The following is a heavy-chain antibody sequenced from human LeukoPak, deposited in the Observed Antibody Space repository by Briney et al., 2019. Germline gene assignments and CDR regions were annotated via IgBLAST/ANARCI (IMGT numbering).Heavy chain of an antibody. D-gene: IGHD4-23*01. V-gene: IGHV4-34*01. CDR2: INHSGST. CDR1: GGSFSGYY. J-gene: IGHJ3*02. CDR3: ARPLRWRIFDI. Sequence: PSETLSLTCAVYGGSFSGYYWSWIRQPPGKGLEWIGEINHSGSTNYNPSLKSRVTISVDTSKNQFSLKLSSVTAADTAVYYCARPLRWRIFDIWGQGTMVTVPS.